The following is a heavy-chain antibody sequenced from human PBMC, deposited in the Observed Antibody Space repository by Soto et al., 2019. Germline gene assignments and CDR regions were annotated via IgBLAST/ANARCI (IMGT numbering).Heavy chain of an antibody. CDR1: RDSIRGGASF. V-gene: IGHV4-31*03. J-gene: IGHJ5*02. D-gene: IGHD2-2*01. CDR2: VYYSGSS. Sequence: SDTPSLICTVSRDSIRGGASFCSCIRHPPWKGLEWIANVYYSGSSDYNPSLKSRLTISVDTTKNQFSLQLKSMTAADTAVYYCAKLSCTSSTCYFPGWFDPWGQGTLVTVSS. CDR3: AKLSCTSSTCYFPGWFDP.